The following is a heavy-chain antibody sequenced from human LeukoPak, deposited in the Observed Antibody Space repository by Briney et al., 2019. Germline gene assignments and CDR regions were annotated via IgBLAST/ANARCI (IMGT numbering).Heavy chain of an antibody. V-gene: IGHV5-51*01. J-gene: IGHJ6*02. CDR3: ARHEYSSGWYAYYGMDV. D-gene: IGHD6-19*01. Sequence: GESLKISCKGSGYSFTSYWIGWVRQMPGKGLEWMGIIYPGDSDTRYSPSFQGQVTISADKSISTAYLQWSSLKASDTAMYYCARHEYSSGWYAYYGMDVWGQGTTVTVS. CDR2: IYPGDSDT. CDR1: GYSFTSYW.